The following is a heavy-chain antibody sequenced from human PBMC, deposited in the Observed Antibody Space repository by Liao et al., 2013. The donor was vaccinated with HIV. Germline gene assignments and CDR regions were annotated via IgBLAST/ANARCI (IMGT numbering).Heavy chain of an antibody. CDR3: ARGSRGTVTPFQH. V-gene: IGHV4-61*02. Sequence: QVQLQESGPGLVKPSQTLSLTCTVSGGSISSGRYYWSWIRQPAGKALEWVGRVYSTGVTTYNPSLGSRVAVSIDTSKNQFSLSLASVTAADTALYYCARGSRGTVTPFQHWGQGTLVTVSS. D-gene: IGHD4-17*01. CDR1: GGSISSGRYY. CDR2: VYSTGVT. J-gene: IGHJ1*01.